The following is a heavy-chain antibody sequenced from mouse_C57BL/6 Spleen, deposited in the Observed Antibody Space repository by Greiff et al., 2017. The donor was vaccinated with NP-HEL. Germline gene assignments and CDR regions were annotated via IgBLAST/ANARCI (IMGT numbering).Heavy chain of an antibody. CDR2: IYPGSGNT. Sequence: QVQLQQSGPELVKPGASVKISCKASGYSFTSYYIHWVKQRPGQGLEWIGWIYPGSGNTKYNEKFKGKATLTADTSSSTAYMQLSSLTSEDSAVYYCARSDFYYGSSFDYWGQGTTLTVSS. V-gene: IGHV1-66*01. D-gene: IGHD1-1*01. J-gene: IGHJ2*01. CDR1: GYSFTSYY. CDR3: ARSDFYYGSSFDY.